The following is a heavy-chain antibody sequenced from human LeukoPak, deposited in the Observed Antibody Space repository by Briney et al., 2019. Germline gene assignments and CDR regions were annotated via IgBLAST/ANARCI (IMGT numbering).Heavy chain of an antibody. CDR1: GYSISSGYY. CDR2: IYHSGST. V-gene: IGHV4-38-2*02. CDR3: AKETGDYYYYYYMDV. J-gene: IGHJ6*03. Sequence: PSETLSLTCTVSGYSISSGYYWGWIRQPPGKGLEWIGSIYHSGSTYYNPSLKSRVTISVDTSKNQFSLKLSSVTAADTAVYYCAKETGDYYYYYYMDVWGKGTTVTVSS.